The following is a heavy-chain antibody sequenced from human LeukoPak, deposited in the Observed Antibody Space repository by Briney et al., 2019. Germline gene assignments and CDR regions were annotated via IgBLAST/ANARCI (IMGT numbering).Heavy chain of an antibody. CDR2: IRYDGSNK. Sequence: GGSLRLSCAASGFTFSSYGMHWVRQAPGKGLEWVAFIRYDGSNKYYADSVKGRFTISRDNSKNTLYLQMGSLRAVDMAVYYCARDRYCSSTSCTDAFDIWGQGTMVTVSS. CDR1: GFTFSSYG. CDR3: ARDRYCSSTSCTDAFDI. D-gene: IGHD2-2*01. V-gene: IGHV3-30*02. J-gene: IGHJ3*02.